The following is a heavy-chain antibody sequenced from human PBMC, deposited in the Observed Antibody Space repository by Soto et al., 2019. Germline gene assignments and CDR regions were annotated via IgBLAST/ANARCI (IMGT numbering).Heavy chain of an antibody. CDR3: ARVRNYYDIPDY. V-gene: IGHV3-30-3*01. CDR2: ISYDGSNK. D-gene: IGHD3-22*01. CDR1: GFTFSSYA. J-gene: IGHJ4*02. Sequence: GGSLRLSCAASGFTFSSYAMHWVRQAPGKGLEWVAVISYDGSNKYYADSVKGRFTISRDNSKNTLYLQMNSLRAEDTAVYYCARVRNYYDIPDYWGQGTLVTVSS.